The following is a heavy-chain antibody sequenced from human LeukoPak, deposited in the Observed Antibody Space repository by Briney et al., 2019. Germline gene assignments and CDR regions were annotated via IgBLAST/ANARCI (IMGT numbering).Heavy chain of an antibody. CDR2: IYYSGST. D-gene: IGHD6-6*01. J-gene: IGHJ6*03. CDR1: GGSISSYY. V-gene: IGHV4-59*08. CDR3: AKHKRRSSNYYYSTFMDV. Sequence: SETLSLTCTVSGGSISSYYWSWIRQPPGKGLEWIGYIYYSGSTNYNPSLKSRVTISVDTSKNQFSLKLNSVTAADTAVYDCAKHKRRSSNYYYSTFMDVGDKGTTVTVS.